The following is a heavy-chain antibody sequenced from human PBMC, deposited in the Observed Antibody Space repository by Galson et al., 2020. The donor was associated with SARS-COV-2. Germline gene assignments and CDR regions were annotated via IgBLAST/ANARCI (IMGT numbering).Heavy chain of an antibody. CDR3: VRGSSWYYLDY. J-gene: IGHJ4*02. Sequence: GESLKISCAASGFNIDPYSMHWVRQAPGKGPEWLGIISSDGRKDDLADSVKGHFTISRDNSKNAVFLQMDSLRPEDTAVYFCVRGSSWYYLDYWGQGTLVTVSS. V-gene: IGHV3-30*04. CDR1: GFNIDPYS. D-gene: IGHD6-13*01. CDR2: ISSDGRKD.